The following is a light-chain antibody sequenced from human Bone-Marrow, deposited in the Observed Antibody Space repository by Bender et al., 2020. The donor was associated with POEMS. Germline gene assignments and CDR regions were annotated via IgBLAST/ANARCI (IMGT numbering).Light chain of an antibody. CDR3: AVWDDSLNGWV. J-gene: IGLJ3*02. CDR2: EVI. CDR1: SSDVGIYDL. Sequence: QSALTQPASVSGSPGQSITISCTGTSSDVGIYDLVSWFQQYPGKAPKLVIYEVIKRPSGVSNRFSGSKSGNTASLTISGLQAEDEADYYCAVWDDSLNGWVFGGGTKLTVL. V-gene: IGLV2-14*02.